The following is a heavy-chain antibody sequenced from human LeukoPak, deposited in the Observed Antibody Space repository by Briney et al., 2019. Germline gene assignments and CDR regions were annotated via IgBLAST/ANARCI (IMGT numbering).Heavy chain of an antibody. CDR2: IIPIFGTA. V-gene: IGHV1-69*05. CDR1: GGTFSSYA. CDR3: ARDGIEYGSGNFYSIGIDV. J-gene: IGHJ6*02. D-gene: IGHD3-10*01. Sequence: SVKVSCKASGGTFSSYAISWVRQAPGQGLEWMGGIIPIFGTANYAQKFQGRVTITTDESTSTAYMELSSLRSEDTAVYYCARDGIEYGSGNFYSIGIDVWGQGTTVTVSS.